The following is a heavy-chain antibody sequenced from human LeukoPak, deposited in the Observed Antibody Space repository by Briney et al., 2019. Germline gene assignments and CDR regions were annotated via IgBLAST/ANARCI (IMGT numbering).Heavy chain of an antibody. CDR1: GFTFGSYG. V-gene: IGHV3-33*08. D-gene: IGHD1-26*01. CDR2: IWYDGSNK. J-gene: IGHJ4*02. Sequence: GGSLRLSCAASGFTFGSYGMHWVRQAPGKGLEWVAVIWYDGSNKYYADSVKGRFTISRDNSKNTLYLQMNSLRAEDTAVYYCARDEGGSYYVFDYWGQGTLVTVSS. CDR3: ARDEGGSYYVFDY.